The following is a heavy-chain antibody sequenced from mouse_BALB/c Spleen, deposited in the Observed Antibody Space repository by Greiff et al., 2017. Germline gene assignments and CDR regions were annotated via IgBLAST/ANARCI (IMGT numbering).Heavy chain of an antibody. V-gene: IGHV1-63*02. CDR3: ASFTTAFAY. D-gene: IGHD1-2*01. Sequence: QVQLQQSGAELVRPGTSVKISCKASGYTFTNYWLGWVKQRPGHGLEWIGDSYPGGGYTNYNEKFKGKATLTADTSSSTAYMQLGSLTSEDSAVYFCASFTTAFAYWGQGTLVTVSA. CDR1: GYTFTNYW. CDR2: SYPGGGYT. J-gene: IGHJ3*01.